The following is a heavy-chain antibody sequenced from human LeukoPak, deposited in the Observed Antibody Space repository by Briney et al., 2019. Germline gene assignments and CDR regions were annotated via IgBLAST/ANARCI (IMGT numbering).Heavy chain of an antibody. D-gene: IGHD6-13*01. CDR3: ARARRFAAAGTTAFVI. V-gene: IGHV4-30-4*08. CDR1: GGSVSSGDYY. Sequence: SETLSLTCTVSGGSVSSGDYYWNWIRQPPGKRLEWIGYIYYSGNTYYNPSLKSRLTISVDTSKNQFSLQLTSVTAADTAVYYCARARRFAAAGTTAFVIWGQGTMVTVSS. CDR2: IYYSGNT. J-gene: IGHJ3*02.